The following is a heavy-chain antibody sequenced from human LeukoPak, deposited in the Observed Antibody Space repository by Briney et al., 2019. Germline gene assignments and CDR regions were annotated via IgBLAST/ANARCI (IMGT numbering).Heavy chain of an antibody. CDR1: GYTFTSYV. CDR3: ARATTMVRGVVDY. D-gene: IGHD3-10*01. Sequence: ASVKVSCKASGYTFTSYVINWVRQATGQGLEWMGWMNPNTGNTVYAQKFQGRVTMTRNTSISTAYMELSSLRSEDTAVYYCARATTMVRGVVDYWGQGTLVTVSS. J-gene: IGHJ4*02. V-gene: IGHV1-8*01. CDR2: MNPNTGNT.